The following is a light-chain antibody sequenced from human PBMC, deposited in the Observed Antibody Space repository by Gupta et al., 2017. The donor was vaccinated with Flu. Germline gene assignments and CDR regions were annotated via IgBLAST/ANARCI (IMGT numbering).Light chain of an antibody. CDR3: QQYENLPT. J-gene: IGKJ1*01. V-gene: IGKV1-33*01. CDR1: QDIKKF. CDR2: DAS. Sequence: VGDRVTITCQASQDIKKFLNRYQQKPNKAPKLLIYDASNLEKGVPSRFTGSGSGTHFTFTISSLQPEDFATYFCQQYENLPTFGQGTKVEIK.